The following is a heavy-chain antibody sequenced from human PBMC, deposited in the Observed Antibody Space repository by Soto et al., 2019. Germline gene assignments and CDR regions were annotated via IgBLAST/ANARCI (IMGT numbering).Heavy chain of an antibody. V-gene: IGHV3-11*01. Sequence: QVQLVESGGGLVKPGGTLTLSCEASGFSLSAYYMTWIRQSPGKGLEWVSHISFTGSTKYYADSVKGRFTISRDNTKNSLSQDVNSLRAEDPALYFCATVVNGDATPGYSDGWGEGTTVIVSS. CDR1: GFSLSAYY. CDR3: ATVVNGDATPGYSDG. D-gene: IGHD5-18*01. J-gene: IGHJ6*01. CDR2: ISFTGSTK.